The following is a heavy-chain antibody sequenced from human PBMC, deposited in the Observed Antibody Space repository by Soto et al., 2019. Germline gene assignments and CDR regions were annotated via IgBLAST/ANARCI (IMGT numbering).Heavy chain of an antibody. J-gene: IGHJ6*02. CDR3: AREGLDSGSYLGYYYYYGMDV. D-gene: IGHD1-26*01. CDR2: TRNKANSYTT. Sequence: GGSLRLSCAASGFTFSDHYMDWVRQAPGKGLEWVGRTRNKANSYTTEYAASVKGRFTISRDDSKNSLYLQMNSLKTEDTAVYYCAREGLDSGSYLGYYYYYGMDVWGQGTTVTVSS. V-gene: IGHV3-72*01. CDR1: GFTFSDHY.